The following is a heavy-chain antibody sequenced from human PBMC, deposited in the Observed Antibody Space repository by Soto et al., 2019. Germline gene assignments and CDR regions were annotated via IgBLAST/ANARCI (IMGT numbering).Heavy chain of an antibody. CDR1: GRSINY. V-gene: IGHV4-59*01. CDR3: ASYRGALYFES. D-gene: IGHD3-16*01. CDR2: VFYGGT. Sequence: PXETLSLTCSVAGRSINYWSWIRQSPDKGLEWLGYVFYGGTDYNPSLGGRVSMSVETSKSQFSLKLTSVTVADTAVYYCASYRGALYFESWGPGILVTVSS. J-gene: IGHJ4*02.